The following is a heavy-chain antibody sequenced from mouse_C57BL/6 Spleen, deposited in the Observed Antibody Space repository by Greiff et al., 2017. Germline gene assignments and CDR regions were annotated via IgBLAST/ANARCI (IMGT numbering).Heavy chain of an antibody. CDR3: ARFPVVAEFRFAY. D-gene: IGHD1-1*01. CDR1: GYAFSSYW. V-gene: IGHV1-80*01. Sequence: QVQLQQSGAELVKPGASVKISCKASGYAFSSYWMNWVKQRPGKGLEWIGQINPGDGDTNYNGKFKGKATLTADKSSSTAYMQLSSLPSEDSAVYFCARFPVVAEFRFAYWGQGTLVTVSA. J-gene: IGHJ3*01. CDR2: INPGDGDT.